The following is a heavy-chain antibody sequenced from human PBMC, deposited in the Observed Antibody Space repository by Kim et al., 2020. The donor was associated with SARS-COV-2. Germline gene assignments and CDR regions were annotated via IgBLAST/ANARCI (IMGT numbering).Heavy chain of an antibody. Sequence: YADSVKGRFTISRDNSKNTLYLQMNSLRAEDTAVYYCAKDSGSYYGVGDYWGQGTLVTVSS. V-gene: IGHV3-30*02. CDR3: AKDSGSYYGVGDY. J-gene: IGHJ4*02. D-gene: IGHD1-26*01.